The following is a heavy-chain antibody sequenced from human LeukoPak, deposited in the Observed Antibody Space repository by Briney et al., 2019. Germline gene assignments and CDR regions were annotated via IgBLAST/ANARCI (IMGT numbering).Heavy chain of an antibody. V-gene: IGHV1-69*04. Sequence: SVKVSCKASGGTFSSYAISWVRQAPGQGLEWMGRIIPILGIANYAQKFQGRVTITADKSTSTAYMELSSLRSEDTAVYSCAKGRWLQPFDYWGQGTLVTVSS. J-gene: IGHJ4*02. D-gene: IGHD5-24*01. CDR3: AKGRWLQPFDY. CDR2: IIPILGIA. CDR1: GGTFSSYA.